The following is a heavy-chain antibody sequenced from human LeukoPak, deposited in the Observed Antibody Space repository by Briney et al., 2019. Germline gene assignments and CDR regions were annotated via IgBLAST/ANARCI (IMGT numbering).Heavy chain of an antibody. V-gene: IGHV1-18*01. CDR3: ARDGGYSYGHYYYYYMDV. D-gene: IGHD5-18*01. CDR2: ISAYNGNT. CDR1: GYTFTSYG. J-gene: IGHJ6*03. Sequence: ASVTVSCKASGYTFTSYGISWVRQAPGQGLEWMGWISAYNGNTNYAQKLQGRVTMTTDTSTSTAYMELRSLRSDDTAVYYCARDGGYSYGHYYYYYMDVWGKGTTVTVSS.